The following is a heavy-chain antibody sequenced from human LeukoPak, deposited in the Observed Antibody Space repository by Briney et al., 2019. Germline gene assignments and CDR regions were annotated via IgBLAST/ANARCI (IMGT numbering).Heavy chain of an antibody. CDR1: GYTFTTYW. CDR3: ARPRDTAMVTPFDY. Sequence: GESLKISCRGSGYTFTTYWIGWVRQMPGKGLEWMGIIYPDDSDTRYSPSFQGQVTISADKSISTAYLQWSSLKASDTAMYYCARPRDTAMVTPFDYWGQGTLVTVSS. V-gene: IGHV5-51*01. CDR2: IYPDDSDT. J-gene: IGHJ4*02. D-gene: IGHD5-18*01.